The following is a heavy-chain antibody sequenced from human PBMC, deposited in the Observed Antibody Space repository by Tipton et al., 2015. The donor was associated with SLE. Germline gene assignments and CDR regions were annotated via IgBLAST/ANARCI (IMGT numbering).Heavy chain of an antibody. CDR3: ARRINLDY. V-gene: IGHV3-30*02. CDR1: GFTFSDYG. D-gene: IGHD3-16*01. Sequence: QVQLVQSGGVVQPGGSLRLSCAASGFTFSDYGMRWVRQAPGKGLEGVAFIRYDGSNKYYADSVKGRFTISRDNSKNTLYMQMNSLRAEDTAVYYCARRINLDYWGQGTLVTVSS. CDR2: IRYDGSNK. J-gene: IGHJ4*02.